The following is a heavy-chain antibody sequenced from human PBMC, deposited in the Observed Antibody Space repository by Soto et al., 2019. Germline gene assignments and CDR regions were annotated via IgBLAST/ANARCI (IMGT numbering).Heavy chain of an antibody. D-gene: IGHD6-19*01. CDR1: GFTFSAYW. CDR2: KNQEAHET. CDR3: AREDDTSGRSGVDHFSYFCGLDV. V-gene: IGHV3-7*03. J-gene: IGHJ6*02. Sequence: EVQLVESGGTLVQPGWSLRLSCAASGFTFSAYWLNWVRQVPGKGLEWVANKNQEAHETNYVDSLRGRVTISRDNAHNSLLLHMGSLRVEDTALDYCAREDDTSGRSGVDHFSYFCGLDVWGQGTTVTVSS.